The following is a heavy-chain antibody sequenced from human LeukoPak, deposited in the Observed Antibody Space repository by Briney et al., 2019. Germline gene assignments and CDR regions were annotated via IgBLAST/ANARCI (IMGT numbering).Heavy chain of an antibody. CDR3: TRPQDYSNYESAFDI. J-gene: IGHJ3*02. CDR2: IRSKANSYAT. CDR1: GFTFSGSA. D-gene: IGHD4-11*01. Sequence: GGSLKLSCAASGFTFSGSAMHWVRQASGKGLEWVSRIRSKANSYATAYAASVKGRFTISRDDSKNTAYLQMNSLKTEDTAVYYCTRPQDYSNYESAFDIWGQGTMVTVS. V-gene: IGHV3-73*01.